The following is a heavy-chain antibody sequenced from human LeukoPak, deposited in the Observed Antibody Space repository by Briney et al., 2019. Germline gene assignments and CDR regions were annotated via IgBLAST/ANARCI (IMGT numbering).Heavy chain of an antibody. CDR1: GGPISSTNYY. CDR2: IYYSGST. CDR3: ARQQLAIFDY. V-gene: IGHV4-39*01. J-gene: IGHJ4*02. Sequence: PSETLSLTCTVSGGPISSTNYYWGWIRQPPGKGLEWIGSIYYSGSTYYNPSLKSRVTISVDTSKNQFSLKLSSVTAADTAVYYCARQQLAIFDYWGQGTLVTVSS. D-gene: IGHD6-13*01.